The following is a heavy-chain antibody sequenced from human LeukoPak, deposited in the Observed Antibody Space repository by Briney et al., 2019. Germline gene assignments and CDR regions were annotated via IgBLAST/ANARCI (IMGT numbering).Heavy chain of an antibody. Sequence: GGSLRLSCAASGFTFSSYGMHWVRQAPGKGLEWVAFIRYDGSNKYYADSVKGRFTISRDNSKNTLYLQMNSLRAEDTAVYYCAKDHYDFWSGSLDYWGQGTLVTVSS. V-gene: IGHV3-30*02. CDR1: GFTFSSYG. CDR3: AKDHYDFWSGSLDY. D-gene: IGHD3-3*01. J-gene: IGHJ4*02. CDR2: IRYDGSNK.